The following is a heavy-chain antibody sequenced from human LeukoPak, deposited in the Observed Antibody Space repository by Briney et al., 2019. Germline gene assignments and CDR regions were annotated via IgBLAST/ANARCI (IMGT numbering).Heavy chain of an antibody. CDR2: ISSSSSAM. V-gene: IGHV3-48*02. D-gene: IGHD2-15*01. CDR1: GFTFSRFG. J-gene: IGHJ4*02. CDR3: AQKGGTDH. Sequence: GGSLRLSCAASGFTFSRFGMNWVRQAPGKGLEWISYISSSSSAMYYADSVKGRFTISRDNAKNSLYLQMSSLRDEDTAVYYCAQKGGTDHWGQGTLVIVSS.